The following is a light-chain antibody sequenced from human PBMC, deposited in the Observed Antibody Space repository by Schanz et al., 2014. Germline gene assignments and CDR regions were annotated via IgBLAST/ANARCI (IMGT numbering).Light chain of an antibody. CDR2: DVS. CDR1: SSDVGGYNF. Sequence: QSALTQPASVSGSPGQSITISCTGTSSDVGGYNFVSWYQQHPGKAPKLMIHDVSNRPSGVSNRFSGSKSGNTASLTISGLQAEDEADYYCSSYTGSSTQVFGGGTKLTVL. CDR3: SSYTGSSTQV. J-gene: IGLJ3*02. V-gene: IGLV2-14*01.